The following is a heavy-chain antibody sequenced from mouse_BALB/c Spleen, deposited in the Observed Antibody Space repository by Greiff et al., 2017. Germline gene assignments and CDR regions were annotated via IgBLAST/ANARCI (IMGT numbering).Heavy chain of an antibody. J-gene: IGHJ1*01. CDR2: INSNGGST. CDR1: GFTFSSYG. CDR3: ARAYGNYNGYFDV. V-gene: IGHV5-6-3*01. Sequence: EVMLVESGGGLVQPGGSLKLSCAASGFTFSSYGMSWVRQTPDKRLELVATINSNGGSTYYPDSVKGRFTISRDNAKNTLYLQMSSLKSEDTAMYYCARAYGNYNGYFDVWGAGTTVTVSS. D-gene: IGHD2-1*01.